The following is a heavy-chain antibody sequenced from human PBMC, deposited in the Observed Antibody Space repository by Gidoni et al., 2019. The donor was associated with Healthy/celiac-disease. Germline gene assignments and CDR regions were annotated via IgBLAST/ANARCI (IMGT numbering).Heavy chain of an antibody. CDR1: GYTFTSYA. D-gene: IGHD2-2*01. V-gene: IGHV1-3*01. J-gene: IGHJ6*02. CDR3: ARDGAYCSSTSCNYYGMDV. CDR2: INAGNGNT. Sequence: QVQLVQSGAEVTKPGASVKVSCKASGYTFTSYAMHWVRQAPGQRLEWMGWINAGNGNTKYSQKFQGRVTITRDTSANTAYMELSSLRSEDTAVYYCARDGAYCSSTSCNYYGMDVWGQGTTVTVSS.